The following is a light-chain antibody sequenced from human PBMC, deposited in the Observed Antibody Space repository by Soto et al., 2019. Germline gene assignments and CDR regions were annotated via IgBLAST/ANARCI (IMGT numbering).Light chain of an antibody. CDR2: GAS. V-gene: IGKV3-20*01. J-gene: IGKJ5*01. CDR3: HHYGGSPIT. CDR1: QSVSSSY. Sequence: EIGLTQSPGTLSLTPGERATLSCRASQSVSSSYLAWYQQKPGQAPRLLIYGASTRATGIPDRFSGSGSGTDFTLTISRLEPEDFAVYYCHHYGGSPITFGQGTRLEIK.